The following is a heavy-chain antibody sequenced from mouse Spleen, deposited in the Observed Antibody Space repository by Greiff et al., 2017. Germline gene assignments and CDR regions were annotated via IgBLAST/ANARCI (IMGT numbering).Heavy chain of an antibody. V-gene: IGHV1-69*02. CDR3: ARSYRYDRTWFAY. D-gene: IGHD2-14*01. J-gene: IGHJ3*01. CDR2: IDPSDSYT. Sequence: VQLQQPGAELVKPGASVKLSCKASGYTFTNYWMHWVKQRPGQGLEWIGEIDPSDSYTNYNQKFKGKATLTVDKSSSTAYMQLSSLTSEDSAVYYCARSYRYDRTWFAYWGQGTLVTVSA. CDR1: GYTFTNYW.